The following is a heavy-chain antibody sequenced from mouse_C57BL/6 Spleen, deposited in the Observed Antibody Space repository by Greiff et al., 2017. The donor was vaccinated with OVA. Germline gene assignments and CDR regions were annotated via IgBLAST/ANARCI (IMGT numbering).Heavy chain of an antibody. CDR1: GYAFSSSW. CDR3: ARGGGSSFYWYFDV. CDR2: IYPGDGDT. Sequence: QVQLQQSGPELVKPGASVKISCKASGYAFSSSWMNWVKQRPGKGLEWIGRIYPGDGDTNYNGKFKGKATLTADKSSSTAYMQLSSLTSADSAVYFCARGGGSSFYWYFDVWGTGTTVTVSS. V-gene: IGHV1-82*01. D-gene: IGHD1-1*01. J-gene: IGHJ1*03.